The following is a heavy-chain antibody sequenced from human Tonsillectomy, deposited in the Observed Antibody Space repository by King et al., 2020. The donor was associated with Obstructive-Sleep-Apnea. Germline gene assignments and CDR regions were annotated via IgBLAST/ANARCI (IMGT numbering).Heavy chain of an antibody. V-gene: IGHV3-30*02. J-gene: IGHJ6*02. CDR3: AKDLQQQVMDV. D-gene: IGHD6-13*01. CDR1: GFTFSSYG. CDR2: IRYDGSNK. Sequence: HVQLVESGGGVVQPGRSLRLSCAASGFTFSSYGMHWVRQAPGKGLEWVAVIRYDGSNKYYADSVKGRFTISRDNSKNTLYLQMNSLRAEDTAVYYCAKDLQQQVMDVWGQGTTVTVSS.